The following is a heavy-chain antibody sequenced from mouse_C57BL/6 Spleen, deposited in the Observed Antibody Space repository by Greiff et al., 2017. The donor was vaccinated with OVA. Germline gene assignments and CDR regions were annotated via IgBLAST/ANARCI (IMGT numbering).Heavy chain of an antibody. CDR2: IFPGSGST. D-gene: IGHD2-4*01. V-gene: IGHV1-75*01. CDR1: GYTFTDYY. CDR3: ARPGDMGLPYAMDY. Sequence: QVQLLQSGPELVKPGASVKISCKASGYTFTDYYINWVKQRPGQGLEWIGWIFPGSGSTYYNEKFKGKATLTVDKSSSTDYMLLTSLTSEDSAVYFCARPGDMGLPYAMDYWGQGTSVTVSS. J-gene: IGHJ4*01.